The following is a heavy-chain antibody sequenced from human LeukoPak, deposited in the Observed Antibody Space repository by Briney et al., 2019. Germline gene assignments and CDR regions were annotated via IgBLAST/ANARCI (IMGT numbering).Heavy chain of an antibody. D-gene: IGHD6-13*01. Sequence: ASVKVSCKASGYTFTGYYMHWVRPAPGQGLEWMGWINPNSGGTNYAQKFQGRVTMTRDTSISTAYMELSRLRSDDTAVYYCARDQQQLAAYFDYWGQGTLVTVSS. V-gene: IGHV1-2*02. CDR2: INPNSGGT. J-gene: IGHJ4*02. CDR1: GYTFTGYY. CDR3: ARDQQQLAAYFDY.